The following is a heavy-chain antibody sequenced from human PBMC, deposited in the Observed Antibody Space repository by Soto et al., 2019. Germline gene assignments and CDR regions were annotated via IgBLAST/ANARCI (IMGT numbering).Heavy chain of an antibody. J-gene: IGHJ3*02. D-gene: IGHD6-13*01. V-gene: IGHV4-59*01. CDR3: ARDDIAAAGTQAFDI. Sequence: SETRSLTCTVSGGSISSYYWSWLRQPPGKGLEWIGYIYYSGSTNYNPSLKSRVTISVDTSKNQFSLKLSSVTAADTAVYYCARDDIAAAGTQAFDIWGQGTMVTV. CDR2: IYYSGST. CDR1: GGSISSYY.